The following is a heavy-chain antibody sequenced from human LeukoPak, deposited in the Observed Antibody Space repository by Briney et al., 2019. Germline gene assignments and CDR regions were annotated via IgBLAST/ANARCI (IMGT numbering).Heavy chain of an antibody. V-gene: IGHV1-2*02. CDR2: ISPNSGGT. Sequence: ASVKVSCKASGYTFTGYYMHWVRQAPGQGLEWMGWISPNSGGTKYAQTFQGRVTMTRDTSMSTVYMELSSLTSDDTAVYYCARDHSVATIGRGYDYYMDVWGKGTTVTVSS. CDR3: ARDHSVATIGRGYDYYMDV. J-gene: IGHJ6*03. D-gene: IGHD5-12*01. CDR1: GYTFTGYY.